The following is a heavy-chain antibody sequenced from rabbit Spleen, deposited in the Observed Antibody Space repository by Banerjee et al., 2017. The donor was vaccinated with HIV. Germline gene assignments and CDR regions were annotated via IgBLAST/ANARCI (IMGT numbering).Heavy chain of an antibody. Sequence: QQQLVESGGGLVQPEGSLTLTCTASGFSFSSSYWICWVRQAPGKGLEWIACIYAGSSGSTYYASWAKGRFTISKTSSTTVTLQMTSVTVADTATYFCARGVGSNVGYATYFNLWGPGTLVTVS. CDR2: IYAGSSGST. V-gene: IGHV1S45*01. J-gene: IGHJ4*01. CDR3: ARGVGSNVGYATYFNL. CDR1: GFSFSSSYW. D-gene: IGHD6-1*01.